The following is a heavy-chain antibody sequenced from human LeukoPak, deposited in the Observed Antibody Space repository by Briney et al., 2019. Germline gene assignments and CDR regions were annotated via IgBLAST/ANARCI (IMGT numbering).Heavy chain of an antibody. J-gene: IGHJ6*02. Sequence: SETLSLTCTVSGGSISSSSYYWGWIRQPPGKGLEWIGSIYYSGSTYYNPSLKSRVTISVDTSKNQFSLKLSSVTAADTAGYYCARHRGDRITMVRGVIKYYYYGMDVWGQGTTVTVSS. CDR3: ARHRGDRITMVRGVIKYYYYGMDV. D-gene: IGHD3-10*01. CDR2: IYYSGST. V-gene: IGHV4-39*01. CDR1: GGSISSSSYY.